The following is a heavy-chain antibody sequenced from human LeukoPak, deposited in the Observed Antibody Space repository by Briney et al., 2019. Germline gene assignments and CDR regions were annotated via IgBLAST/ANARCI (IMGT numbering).Heavy chain of an antibody. D-gene: IGHD6-19*01. CDR1: GFTFSSYA. V-gene: IGHV3-23*01. J-gene: IGHJ4*02. CDR2: ISGSGGST. Sequence: GGSLSLSCAASGFTFSSYAMSWVRQAPGKGLEWVSAISGSGGSTYYADSVKGRFTISRDNSKNTLYLQMNSLRAEDTAVYYCAKDLDASGWNYWGQGTLVTVSS. CDR3: AKDLDASGWNY.